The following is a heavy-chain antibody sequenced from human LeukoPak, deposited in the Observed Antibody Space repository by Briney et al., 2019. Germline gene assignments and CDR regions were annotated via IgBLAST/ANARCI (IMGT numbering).Heavy chain of an antibody. CDR3: ARGGDGFWLSNHYYYMDV. D-gene: IGHD3-9*01. CDR2: FIPMVATA. J-gene: IGHJ6*03. V-gene: IGHV1-69*16. Sequence: GASVKVSCKASGGSFTSFIINWVRQAPGQGLERMGGFIPMVATANYAQKFQGRVTITTDESTDTAYMELRSLRSEDTAVYYCARGGDGFWLSNHYYYMDVWGKGTTVTVSS. CDR1: GGSFTSFI.